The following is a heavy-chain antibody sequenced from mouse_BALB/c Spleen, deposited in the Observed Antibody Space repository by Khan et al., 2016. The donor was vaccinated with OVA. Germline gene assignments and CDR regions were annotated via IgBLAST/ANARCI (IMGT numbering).Heavy chain of an antibody. Sequence: VKLQESGAELARPGASVKMSCKASGYTFTSYTMHWVKQRPGQGLDWIGYINPTNGYTNYNQKFKDKATLTADKSSSTAYMQLSSLTSDDSAVYYWSRDGAYYRNDGWFAYWGQGTLVTVSA. J-gene: IGHJ3*01. D-gene: IGHD2-14*01. CDR1: GYTFTSYT. CDR3: SRDGAYYRNDGWFAY. V-gene: IGHV1-4*01. CDR2: INPTNGYT.